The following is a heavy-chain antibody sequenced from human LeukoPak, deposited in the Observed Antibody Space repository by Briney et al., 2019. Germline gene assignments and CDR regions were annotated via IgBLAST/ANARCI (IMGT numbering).Heavy chain of an antibody. CDR2: IYYSGST. CDR1: GGSISSSSYY. J-gene: IGHJ4*02. D-gene: IGHD6-13*01. CDR3: ASPSLAAAGPDY. V-gene: IGHV4-39*01. Sequence: SETLSLTCTVSGGSISSSSYYWGWIRQPPGKGLEWIGSIYYSGSTYYNPSLKSRVTISVDTSKNQFSLKLSSVTAADTAVYYCASPSLAAAGPDYWGQGTLVTVSS.